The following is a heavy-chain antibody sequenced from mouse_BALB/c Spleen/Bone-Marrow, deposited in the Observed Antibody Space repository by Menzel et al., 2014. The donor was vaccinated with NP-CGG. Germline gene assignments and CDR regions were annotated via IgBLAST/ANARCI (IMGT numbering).Heavy chain of an antibody. CDR1: GYTFTSYY. Sequence: QVQLQQSGPELVKPGASARISCKASGYTFTSYYIQWVKQRPGQGLEWIGWIYPGNGNTKYNEKFKGKATLTADKSSSTDYMQHSSLTSEDSAVYFCARTTVALDYWGQGTTLTVSS. V-gene: IGHV1S56*01. J-gene: IGHJ2*01. CDR3: ARTTVALDY. CDR2: IYPGNGNT. D-gene: IGHD1-1*01.